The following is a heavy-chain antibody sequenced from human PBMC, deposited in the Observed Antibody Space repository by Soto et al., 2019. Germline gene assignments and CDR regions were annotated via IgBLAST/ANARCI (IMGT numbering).Heavy chain of an antibody. CDR1: GGTFSSYA. J-gene: IGHJ6*02. Sequence: ASVKVSCKASGGTFSSYAISWVRQAPGQGLEWMGGIIPIFGTANYAQKFQGRVTITADESTSTAYMELSSLRSEDTAVYYCARDQGGIAVAGPQYFDYYYGMDVWGQGTTVTVSS. CDR3: ARDQGGIAVAGPQYFDYYYGMDV. V-gene: IGHV1-69*13. CDR2: IIPIFGTA. D-gene: IGHD6-19*01.